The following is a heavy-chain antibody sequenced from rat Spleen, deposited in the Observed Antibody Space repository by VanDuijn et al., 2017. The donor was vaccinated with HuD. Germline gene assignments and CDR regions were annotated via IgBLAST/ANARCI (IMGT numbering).Heavy chain of an antibody. V-gene: IGHV5-19*01. Sequence: EVQLVESGGGLVQPGRSLKLSCAASGFTFSNYGMHWIRQAPTKGLEWVASISTSGGSPYYRDSVKGRFTISRDNAKSTLSLQIDSLRSEDTATYYCATGGYYPLGYWGQGVMVTVSS. D-gene: IGHD1-4*01. CDR1: GFTFSNYG. CDR3: ATGGYYPLGY. CDR2: ISTSGGSP. J-gene: IGHJ2*01.